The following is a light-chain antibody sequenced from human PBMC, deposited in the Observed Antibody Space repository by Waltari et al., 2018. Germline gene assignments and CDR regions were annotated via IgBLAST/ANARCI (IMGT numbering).Light chain of an antibody. Sequence: DVVMTQSPLSLPVTLGQPASISSRSSQSLVHSDGDTYLHWFQQRPGQSPRRLIYKVSNRDSGVPDRFSGSGSGTDFTLRISRVEAEDVGIYYCMQGTHWPYTFGQGTKLEIK. J-gene: IGKJ2*01. V-gene: IGKV2-30*02. CDR1: QSLVHSDGDTY. CDR2: KVS. CDR3: MQGTHWPYT.